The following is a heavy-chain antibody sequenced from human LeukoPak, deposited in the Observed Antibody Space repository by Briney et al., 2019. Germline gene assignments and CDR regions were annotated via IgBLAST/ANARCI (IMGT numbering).Heavy chain of an antibody. CDR2: IKRDASEK. V-gene: IGHV3-7*01. J-gene: IGHJ6*03. Sequence: TGGSLRLSCAASGFTFRTYWMSWVRQAPGKGLEWVASIKRDASEKYYVDSVKGRFTISRDNSKNTLYLQMNSLRAEDTAVYYCAREGLRSIAARRGTRDYMDVWGKGTTVIVSS. D-gene: IGHD6-6*01. CDR1: GFTFRTYW. CDR3: AREGLRSIAARRGTRDYMDV.